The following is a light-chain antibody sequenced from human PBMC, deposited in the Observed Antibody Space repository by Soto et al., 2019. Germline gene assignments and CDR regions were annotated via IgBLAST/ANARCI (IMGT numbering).Light chain of an antibody. CDR3: NSYTSSSARV. CDR2: EVS. Sequence: LTQPASVSGSPGQSITISCTGTSSDVGGYNYVSWYQQHPGKAPKLMIYEVSNRPSGVSNRFSGSKSGNTASLTISGLQAEDEADYYCNSYTSSSARVFGTGTKSPS. CDR1: SSDVGGYNY. V-gene: IGLV2-14*01. J-gene: IGLJ1*01.